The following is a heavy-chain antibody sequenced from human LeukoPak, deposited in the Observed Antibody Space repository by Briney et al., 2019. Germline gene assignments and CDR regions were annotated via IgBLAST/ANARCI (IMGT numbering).Heavy chain of an antibody. D-gene: IGHD2-2*01. CDR2: IYYSGST. Sequence: PSQTLSLTCTVSGGSISSGDYCWSWIRQPPGKGLEWIGYIYYSGSTYYNPSLKSRVTISVDTSKNQFSLKLSSVTAADTAVYYCARDIVVVPAAIGYGMDVWGQGTTVTVSS. J-gene: IGHJ6*02. CDR3: ARDIVVVPAAIGYGMDV. CDR1: GGSISSGDYC. V-gene: IGHV4-30-4*01.